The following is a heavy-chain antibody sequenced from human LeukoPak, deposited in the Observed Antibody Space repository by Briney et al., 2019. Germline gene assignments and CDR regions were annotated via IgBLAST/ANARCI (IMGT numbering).Heavy chain of an antibody. J-gene: IGHJ4*02. CDR2: IYYCGST. D-gene: IGHD5-18*01. Sequence: SDTLPLTRTLSGGSISSYYWSWIRQPPPKGLAWIGYIYYCGSTNYNPPLKRRATIPVDTPKNQTSLKLSSLTAADTPGSDCASHGSYREFDYWRQGTLVTVS. CDR3: ASHGSYREFDY. V-gene: IGHV4-59*08. CDR1: GGSISSYY.